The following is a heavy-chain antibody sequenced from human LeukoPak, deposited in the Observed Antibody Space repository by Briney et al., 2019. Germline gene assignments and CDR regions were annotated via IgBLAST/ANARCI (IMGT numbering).Heavy chain of an antibody. CDR1: GYSFTSYW. Sequence: GESLKISCKGSGYSFTSYWISWVRQMPGKGLEWMGRIDPSDSYTNYSPSFQGHVTIPADKSISTAYLQWSSLKASDTAMYYCARRHFDYYDSSGYLYWGQGTLVTVSS. CDR3: ARRHFDYYDSSGYLY. J-gene: IGHJ4*02. D-gene: IGHD3-22*01. CDR2: IDPSDSYT. V-gene: IGHV5-10-1*01.